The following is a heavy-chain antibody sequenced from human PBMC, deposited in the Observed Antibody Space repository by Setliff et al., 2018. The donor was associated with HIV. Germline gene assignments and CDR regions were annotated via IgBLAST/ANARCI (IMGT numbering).Heavy chain of an antibody. CDR2: IKQDGSEK. Sequence: LRLSCAASGFTFSSYWMSWVRQAPGKGLEWMANIKQDGSEKYYADSVKGRFTISGDNAKNTLYLQMNSLTSEDTAVYYCARDLNWAFDYWGQGILVTVSS. CDR3: ARDLNWAFDY. V-gene: IGHV3-7*01. J-gene: IGHJ4*02. D-gene: IGHD1-1*01. CDR1: GFTFSSYW.